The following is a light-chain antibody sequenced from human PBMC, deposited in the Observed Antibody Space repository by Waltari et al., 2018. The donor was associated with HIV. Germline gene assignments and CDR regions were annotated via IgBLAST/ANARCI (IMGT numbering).Light chain of an antibody. CDR3: AAWDDSLNWV. J-gene: IGLJ3*02. CDR2: SNK. CDR1: SPNIGSNT. V-gene: IGLV1-44*01. Sequence: QSVLTQPPSASGTPGQRVTISCSGSSPNIGSNTVNWYQQLPGTAPKLLIYSNKQRPSGVPDRFSGSKSGTSASLAISGLQSEDEADYYCAAWDDSLNWVFGGGTKLTVL.